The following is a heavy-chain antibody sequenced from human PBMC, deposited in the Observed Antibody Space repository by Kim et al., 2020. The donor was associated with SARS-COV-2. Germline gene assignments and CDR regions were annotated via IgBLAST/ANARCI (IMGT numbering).Heavy chain of an antibody. D-gene: IGHD6-19*01. J-gene: IGHJ6*02. Sequence: GGSLRLSCAASGFTFSSYCMHWVRQAPGKGLEWVAVISYDGSNKYYTDSVKGRFTISRDNSKNTLYLQMNSLRAEDTAVYYCAKEEGSGYSSGWTYYYYGMGVWGQGTTVTVSS. CDR2: ISYDGSNK. CDR3: AKEEGSGYSSGWTYYYYGMGV. V-gene: IGHV3-30*18. CDR1: GFTFSSYC.